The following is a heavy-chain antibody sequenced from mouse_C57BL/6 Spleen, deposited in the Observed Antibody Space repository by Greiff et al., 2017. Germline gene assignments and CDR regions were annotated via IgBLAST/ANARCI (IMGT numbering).Heavy chain of an antibody. CDR3: ARSDYGSSSFAY. V-gene: IGHV14-3*01. D-gene: IGHD1-1*01. CDR1: GFNIKNTY. CDR2: IDPANGNT. J-gene: IGHJ3*01. Sequence: EVKLVESVAELVRPGASVKLSCTASGFNIKNTYMHWVKQRPEQGLEWIGRIDPANGNTKYAPKFQGKATITADTSSNTAYLQLSSLTSEDTAIYYCARSDYGSSSFAYWGQGTLVTVSA.